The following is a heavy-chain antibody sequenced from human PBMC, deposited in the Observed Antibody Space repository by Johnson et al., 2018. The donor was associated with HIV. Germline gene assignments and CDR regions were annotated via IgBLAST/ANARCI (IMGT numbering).Heavy chain of an antibody. V-gene: IGHV3-23*04. Sequence: VQLVESGGGLVQPGGSLRLSCAASGFTFSSYAMSWVRQAPGKGLEWVSAISGSGDSAYYADSVKGRFTISRDNSKNTLYLQMDSLRAVDTAVFYCAKDRIRSTAPDTCDVWGHGTMVTVSS. J-gene: IGHJ3*01. CDR3: AKDRIRSTAPDTCDV. CDR2: ISGSGDSA. CDR1: GFTFSSYA. D-gene: IGHD5-18*01.